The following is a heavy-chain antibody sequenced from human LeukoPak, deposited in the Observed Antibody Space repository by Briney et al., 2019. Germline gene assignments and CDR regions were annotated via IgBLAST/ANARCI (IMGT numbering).Heavy chain of an antibody. CDR3: ARDQGRYFDWLLSTTDNWFDP. CDR1: GFTFSSYW. D-gene: IGHD3-9*01. CDR2: IKQDGSEK. V-gene: IGHV3-7*01. J-gene: IGHJ5*02. Sequence: GGSLRLSCAASGFTFSSYWMSWVRQAPGKGLEWVANIKQDGSEKYYVDSVKGRFTISRDNAKNSLYLQMNSLRAEDTAVYYCARDQGRYFDWLLSTTDNWFDPWGQGTLVTVSS.